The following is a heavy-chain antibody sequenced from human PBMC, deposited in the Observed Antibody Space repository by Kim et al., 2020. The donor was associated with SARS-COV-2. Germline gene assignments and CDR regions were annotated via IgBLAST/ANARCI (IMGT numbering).Heavy chain of an antibody. CDR2: ISAYNGNT. CDR3: ARDRTYYDFWSGYPDPNYYYGMDV. Sequence: ASVKVSCKASGYTFTSYGISWVRQAPGQGLEWMGWISAYNGNTNYAQKLQGRVTMTTDTSTSTAYMELRSLRSDDTAVYYCARDRTYYDFWSGYPDPNYYYGMDVWGQGTTVTVSS. D-gene: IGHD3-3*01. J-gene: IGHJ6*02. CDR1: GYTFTSYG. V-gene: IGHV1-18*04.